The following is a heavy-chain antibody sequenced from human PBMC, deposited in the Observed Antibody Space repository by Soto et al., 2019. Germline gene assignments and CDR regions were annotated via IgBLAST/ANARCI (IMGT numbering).Heavy chain of an antibody. D-gene: IGHD3-16*01. V-gene: IGHV3-66*01. CDR3: ARVPSFLGELGALDY. CDR1: EVTRTSNY. J-gene: IGHJ4*02. CDR2: IYSGGST. Sequence: RDSCGVAEVTRTSNYMSRIIKKTGKGLEWVSVIYSGGSTYYADSVKGRFTISRDNSKNTLYLQMNSLRAEDTAVYYCARVPSFLGELGALDYSGQRTLVTVPS.